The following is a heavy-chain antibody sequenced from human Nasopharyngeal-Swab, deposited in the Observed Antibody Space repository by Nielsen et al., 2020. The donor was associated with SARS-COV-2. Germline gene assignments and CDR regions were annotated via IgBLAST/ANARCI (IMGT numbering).Heavy chain of an antibody. D-gene: IGHD3-16*01. J-gene: IGHJ3*02. CDR2: IYYSGSP. CDR3: ASYPLTFGGVWGSDAFDI. V-gene: IGHV4-39*01. Sequence: RQAPGKGLEWIGSIYYSGSPYYNPSLKSRVTISVDTSKNQFSLKLSSVTAADTAVYYCASYPLTFGGVWGSDAFDIWGQGTMVTVSS.